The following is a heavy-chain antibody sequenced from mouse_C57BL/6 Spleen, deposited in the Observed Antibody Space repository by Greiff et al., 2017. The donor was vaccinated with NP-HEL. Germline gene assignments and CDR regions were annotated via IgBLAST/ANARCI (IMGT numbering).Heavy chain of an antibody. V-gene: IGHV1-55*01. D-gene: IGHD3-3*01. CDR3: ARGDVGYFDV. CDR1: GYTFTSYW. J-gene: IGHJ1*03. CDR2: IYPGSGST. Sequence: QVQLQQPGAELVKPGASVKMSCKASGYTFTSYWITWVKQRPAQGLEWIGDIYPGSGSTNYNEKFKSKATLTVDTSSSTAYMQLSSLTSEDSAVYYCARGDVGYFDVWGTGTTVTVSS.